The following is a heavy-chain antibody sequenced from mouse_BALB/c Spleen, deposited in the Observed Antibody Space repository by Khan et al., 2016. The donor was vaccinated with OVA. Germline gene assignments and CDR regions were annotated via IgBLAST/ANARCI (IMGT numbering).Heavy chain of an antibody. V-gene: IGHV3-2*02. CDR2: ISSTGGT. CDR1: GYSITSDYA. D-gene: IGHD2-14*01. Sequence: EVQLQESGPGLVKPSQSLSLTCTATGYSITSDYAWNWIRQFPGNKLEWMGYISSTGGTSYNPSLTSRISITRDTSKNQFFLQLKSVTAEDTATYYCARSLYYSYGYALDCWGRGTLVTVSS. CDR3: ARSLYYSYGYALDC. J-gene: IGHJ4*01.